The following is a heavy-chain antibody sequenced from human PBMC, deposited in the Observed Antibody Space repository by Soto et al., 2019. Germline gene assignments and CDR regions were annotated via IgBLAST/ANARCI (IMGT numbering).Heavy chain of an antibody. J-gene: IGHJ5*02. CDR3: ARSVFP. V-gene: IGHV4-31*03. CDR2: FYYSGST. CDR1: GGSISTGGNY. Sequence: QVQLQESGPGLVKPSQTLSLTCTVSGGSISTGGNYWNRIRQHAGKGLEWIGYFYYSGSTYYNPSLNSRVTISVNTSKNQFSLKLSSVTAADTAAYYCARSVFPWGQGTLVTVSS.